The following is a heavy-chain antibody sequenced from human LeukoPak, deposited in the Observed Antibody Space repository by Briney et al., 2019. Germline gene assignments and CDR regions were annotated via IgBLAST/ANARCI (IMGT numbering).Heavy chain of an antibody. CDR2: ISSSSSYI. CDR1: GFTFSSYS. D-gene: IGHD4-17*01. Sequence: GGSLRLSCAASGFTFSSYSRNWVRQAPGKGLEWVSSISSSSSYIYYADSVKGRFTISRDNAKNSLYLQMNSLRAEDTAVYYCARDLDYGDYAFDYWGQGTLVTVSS. V-gene: IGHV3-21*01. CDR3: ARDLDYGDYAFDY. J-gene: IGHJ4*02.